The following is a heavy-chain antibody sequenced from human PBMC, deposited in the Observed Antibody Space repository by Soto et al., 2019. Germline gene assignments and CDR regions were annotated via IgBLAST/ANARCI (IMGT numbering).Heavy chain of an antibody. CDR1: GYTFTSYD. D-gene: IGHD3-10*01. J-gene: IGHJ5*02. CDR2: MNPNSGNT. V-gene: IGHV1-8*01. Sequence: QVQLVQSGAEVKKPGASVKVSCKASGYTFTSYDINWVRQATGQGLEWMGWMNPNSGNTAYAQKFQGRVPMTRNTSRGPAQMALRALTSGYTAVTYCPGERSGGGGNWFDPWGQGTLVTVSS. CDR3: PGERSGGGGNWFDP.